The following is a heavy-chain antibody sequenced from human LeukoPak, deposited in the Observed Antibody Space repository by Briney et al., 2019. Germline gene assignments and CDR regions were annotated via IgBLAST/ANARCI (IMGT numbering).Heavy chain of an antibody. CDR2: IKQDGSEK. J-gene: IGHJ4*02. Sequence: QPGGSLRLSCAASGFSFSSYWMSWVRQAPGKGLEWVANIKQDGSEKYYVNSLKGRFTISRDNAKNSLYLQMNSLRAEDTAVYYCATSFSYPDGYWGQGTLVTVSS. CDR1: GFSFSSYW. D-gene: IGHD1-26*01. CDR3: ATSFSYPDGY. V-gene: IGHV3-7*01.